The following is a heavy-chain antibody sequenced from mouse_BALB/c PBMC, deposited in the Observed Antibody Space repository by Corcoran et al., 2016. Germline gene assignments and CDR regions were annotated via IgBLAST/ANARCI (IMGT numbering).Heavy chain of an antibody. D-gene: IGHD2-1*01. CDR3: ARRDLDYGNYYAMDY. CDR2: IYPGSGST. V-gene: IGHV1-81*01. Sequence: QVQLQQSGPELVKPGASVKMSCKASGYTFTDYVIRWVKQRTGQGLEWIGEIYPGSGSTYYNEKFKGKATLTADKSSNTAYMQLSSLTSEDSAVYFCARRDLDYGNYYAMDYWGQGTSVTVSS. J-gene: IGHJ4*01. CDR1: GYTFTDYV.